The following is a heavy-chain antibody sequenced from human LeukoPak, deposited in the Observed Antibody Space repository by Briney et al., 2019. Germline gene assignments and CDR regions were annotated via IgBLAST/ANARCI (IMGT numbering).Heavy chain of an antibody. Sequence: GGSLRLSCAASGFTFSSYWMHWVRQAPGKGLEWVALISYDANIGSNKYYADSVKGRFTISRDSSKNTLYLQMNSLRAEDTAVYYCARDGGYDFWSGYYQDYWGQGTLVTVSS. CDR2: ISYDANIGSNK. V-gene: IGHV3-30-3*01. CDR1: GFTFSSYW. D-gene: IGHD3-3*01. CDR3: ARDGGYDFWSGYYQDY. J-gene: IGHJ4*02.